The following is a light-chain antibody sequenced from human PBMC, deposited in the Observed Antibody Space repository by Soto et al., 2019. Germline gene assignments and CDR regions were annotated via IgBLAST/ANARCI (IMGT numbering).Light chain of an antibody. J-gene: IGKJ1*01. Sequence: EIVLTQSPATLSLSPGERATLSCRASQSVSSYLAWYQQKPGQAPRLLIYDASNRATGIPARFSGSGSGTAFTLTISSLEPEDLAVYYCQQRSNWPVTFGQGTKVEIK. V-gene: IGKV3-11*01. CDR2: DAS. CDR1: QSVSSY. CDR3: QQRSNWPVT.